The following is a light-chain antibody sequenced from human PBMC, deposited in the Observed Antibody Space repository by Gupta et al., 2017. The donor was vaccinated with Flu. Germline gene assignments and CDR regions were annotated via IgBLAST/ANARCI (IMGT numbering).Light chain of an antibody. V-gene: IGLV2-14*01. Sequence: QSALTQTDTVSGSPGQSNTISSTGTSSDVGGYNYVSWYQHHPGKAPKLMIYEVINRPSGVSNRFSGSKSGNTASLTISGLQAEDEADYYCSSYTSSNSLEFGGGTKLTVL. CDR3: SSYTSSNSLE. CDR2: EVI. CDR1: SSDVGGYNY. J-gene: IGLJ3*02.